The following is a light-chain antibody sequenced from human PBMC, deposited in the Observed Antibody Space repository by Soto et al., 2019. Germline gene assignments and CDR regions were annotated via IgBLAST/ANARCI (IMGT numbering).Light chain of an antibody. Sequence: EIALTQSPATLSFSPGERAILSCRASHSVSSYLAWYQQKPCRAPRLLIDDTSKMATVNPARFSGSGSGTNLTLTISRLEPEDFAVYYCQHRDNCPWTFGGGTQVHIK. CDR2: DTS. V-gene: IGKV3-11*01. J-gene: IGKJ4*01. CDR3: QHRDNCPWT. CDR1: HSVSSY.